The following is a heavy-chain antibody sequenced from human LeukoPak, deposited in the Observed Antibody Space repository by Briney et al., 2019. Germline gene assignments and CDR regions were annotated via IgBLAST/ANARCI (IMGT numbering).Heavy chain of an antibody. D-gene: IGHD3-10*01. J-gene: IGHJ4*02. Sequence: ASVKVSCKASGYTFTSYGISWVRQAPGQGLEWMGWINPNSGGTNYAQKFQGWVTMTRDTSISTAYMELSRLRSDDTAVYYCARGLPSAYGSGSYPDYWGQGTLVTVFS. V-gene: IGHV1-2*04. CDR1: GYTFTSYG. CDR2: INPNSGGT. CDR3: ARGLPSAYGSGSYPDY.